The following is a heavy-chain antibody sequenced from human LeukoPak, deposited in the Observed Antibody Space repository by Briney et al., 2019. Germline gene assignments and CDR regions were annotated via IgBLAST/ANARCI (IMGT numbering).Heavy chain of an antibody. D-gene: IGHD2/OR15-2a*01. CDR3: VRGFYRIQMGWFDP. V-gene: IGHV4-34*01. Sequence: SETLSLTCAVYGGSFSGYYWSWIRQPPGKGLEWIGEINHSGSTNYNPSLKSRVTISVDTSKNQFSLKLSSVTAADTAVYYCVRGFYRIQMGWFDPWGQGTLVTVSS. CDR2: INHSGST. J-gene: IGHJ5*02. CDR1: GGSFSGYY.